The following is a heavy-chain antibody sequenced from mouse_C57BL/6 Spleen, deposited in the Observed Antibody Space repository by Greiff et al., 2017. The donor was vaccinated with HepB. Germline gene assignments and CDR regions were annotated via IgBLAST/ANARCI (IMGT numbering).Heavy chain of an antibody. V-gene: IGHV5-16*01. CDR3: ARGGDGYFAGFAY. CDR1: GFTFSDYY. J-gene: IGHJ3*01. Sequence: EVMLVESEGGLVQPGSSMKLSCTASGFTFSDYYMAWVRQVPEKGLEWVANINYDGSSTYYLDSLKSRFIISRDNAKNILYLQMSSLKSEDTATYYCARGGDGYFAGFAYWGQGTLVTVSA. D-gene: IGHD2-3*01. CDR2: INYDGSST.